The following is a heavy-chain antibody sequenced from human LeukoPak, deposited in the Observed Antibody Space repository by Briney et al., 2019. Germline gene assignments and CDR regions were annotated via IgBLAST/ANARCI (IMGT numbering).Heavy chain of an antibody. J-gene: IGHJ4*02. D-gene: IGHD3-16*01. Sequence: PSETLSLTCAVYGGSSGFYYWNWIRQPPGKGLEWIAEVNHSGITNYNPSLKSRVTISVDRSKNQFSLRLSSVTAADTAVYYCARDEGGAAYWGQGILVTVSS. CDR2: VNHSGIT. CDR3: ARDEGGAAY. CDR1: GGSSGFYY. V-gene: IGHV4-34*01.